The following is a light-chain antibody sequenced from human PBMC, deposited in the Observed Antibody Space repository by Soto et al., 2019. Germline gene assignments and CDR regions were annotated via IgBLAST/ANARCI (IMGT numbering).Light chain of an antibody. V-gene: IGLV2-14*01. CDR2: EVS. CDR3: CSYAGSFIFV. CDR1: SSDVGAYDY. Sequence: QSVLTQPASVSGSRGQAITISCTGTSSDVGAYDYVSWYQQHPGRAPKLIIFEVSNRPSGVSNRFSGSKSANTASLTISGLQAEDEADYYCCSYAGSFIFVFGTGTKVTVL. J-gene: IGLJ1*01.